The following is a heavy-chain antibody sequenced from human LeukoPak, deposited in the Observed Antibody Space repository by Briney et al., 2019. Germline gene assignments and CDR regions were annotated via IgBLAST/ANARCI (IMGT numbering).Heavy chain of an antibody. J-gene: IGHJ3*01. CDR2: IKSDGITI. CDR3: ATNPIYGRDAFDL. CDR1: GFTFSNYM. V-gene: IGHV3-74*01. Sequence: GGSLRLSCAASGFTFSNYMMHWVRQAPGKGLVWVSRIKSDGITITYADSVKGRFTISRDNVKKSVDLQMNNLGVEDTAVYYCATNPIYGRDAFDLWGQGTMVTVSS. D-gene: IGHD4-17*01.